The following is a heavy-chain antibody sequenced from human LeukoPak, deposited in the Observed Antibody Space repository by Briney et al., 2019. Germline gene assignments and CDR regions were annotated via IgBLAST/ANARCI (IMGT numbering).Heavy chain of an antibody. CDR3: ARRGVVIRVILVGFHKEAFYFDS. J-gene: IGHJ4*02. CDR1: GITLSNYG. V-gene: IGHV3-23*01. D-gene: IGHD3-22*01. Sequence: GGSLRLSCAVSGITLSNYGVSWVRQAPGKGLEWGAGISESGGSTNYADSVKGRFTISRDNPKNTRYLQRNSLRAEDTAVYFCARRGVVIRVILVGFHKEAFYFDSWGQGALVTVSS. CDR2: ISESGGST.